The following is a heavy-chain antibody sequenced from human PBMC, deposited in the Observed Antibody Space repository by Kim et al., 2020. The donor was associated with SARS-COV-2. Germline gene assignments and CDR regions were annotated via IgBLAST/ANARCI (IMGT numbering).Heavy chain of an antibody. CDR1: GFTFSSYS. J-gene: IGHJ6*02. Sequence: GSLRLSCAASGFTFSSYSMNWVRQAPGKGLEWVSSISSSSSYIYYADSVKGRFTISRDNAKNSLYLQMNSLRAEDTAVYYCARDDRGYSRGFDLNYYGMDVWGQGTTVTVSS. V-gene: IGHV3-21*01. CDR3: ARDDRGYSRGFDLNYYGMDV. CDR2: ISSSSSYI. D-gene: IGHD5-12*01.